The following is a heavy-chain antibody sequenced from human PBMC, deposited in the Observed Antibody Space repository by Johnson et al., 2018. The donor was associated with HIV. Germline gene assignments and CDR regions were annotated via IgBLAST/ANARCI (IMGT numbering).Heavy chain of an antibody. CDR3: ARDPREGWPGAFDI. CDR1: GFTFKSYT. J-gene: IGHJ3*02. V-gene: IGHV3-30*04. CDR2: ISYDGSDK. D-gene: IGHD6-19*01. Sequence: QVQLVESGGGVVQPGRSLRLSCAASGFTFKSYTVHWVRQAPGKGLEWVAVISYDGSDKDYADSVKGRFTISRDSSKNTLYLQMNSLRAEDTAVYYCARDPREGWPGAFDIWGQGTMVTVSS.